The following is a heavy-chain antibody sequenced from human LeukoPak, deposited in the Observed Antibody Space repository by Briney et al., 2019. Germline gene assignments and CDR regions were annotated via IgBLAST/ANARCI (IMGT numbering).Heavy chain of an antibody. CDR1: GFTFSSYA. V-gene: IGHV3-30-3*01. J-gene: IGHJ4*02. D-gene: IGHD1-26*01. Sequence: GGSLRLSCAASGFTFSSYAMHWVRQAPDKGLEWVSVISYDGSNKYYADSVKGRFTISRDDSKNTLYLQMNSLRAEDTAIYYCARSSGGSYPEFDYWGQGTLVIVSS. CDR3: ARSSGGSYPEFDY. CDR2: ISYDGSNK.